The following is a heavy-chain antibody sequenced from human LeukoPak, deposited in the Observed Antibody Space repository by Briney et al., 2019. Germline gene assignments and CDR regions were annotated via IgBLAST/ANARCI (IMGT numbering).Heavy chain of an antibody. Sequence: PGGSLRLSCAASGFTFSTYAMSWVRQAPGKGLGCVSSISGRDGSTYYADSVKGRFTISRDNSKNTLYLQMNSLRAGDTAIYYCAKAGNIRFDYWGQGTLVTVSS. CDR2: ISGRDGST. V-gene: IGHV3-23*01. D-gene: IGHD2/OR15-2a*01. CDR1: GFTFSTYA. J-gene: IGHJ4*02. CDR3: AKAGNIRFDY.